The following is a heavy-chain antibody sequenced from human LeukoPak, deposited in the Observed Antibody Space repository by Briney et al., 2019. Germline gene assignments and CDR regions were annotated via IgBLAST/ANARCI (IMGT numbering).Heavy chain of an antibody. D-gene: IGHD6-6*01. J-gene: IGHJ5*02. V-gene: IGHV3-21*01. CDR2: ISSSSSYI. CDR3: ARDARPYSSSSRVPFDP. CDR1: GFTFSSYS. Sequence: PGGSLRLSCAASGFTFSSYSMNWVRQAPGKGPEWVSSISSSSSYIYYAGSVKGRFTISRDNAKNSLYLQMNSLRAEDTAVYYCARDARPYSSSSRVPFDPWGQGTLVTVSS.